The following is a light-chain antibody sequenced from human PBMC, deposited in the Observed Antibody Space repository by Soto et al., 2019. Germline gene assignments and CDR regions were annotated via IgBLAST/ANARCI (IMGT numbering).Light chain of an antibody. V-gene: IGKV1-9*01. CDR2: AAS. CDR3: QQLDTYPP. Sequence: IELTQSPSSLSASVGDSVTITCRASQDISSYLAWYPQKPGQAPKLLIYAASTLQSGVPSRFSGSGSGTDFTLTISSLQPEDSATYYCQQLDTYPPFGPGTKVDI. J-gene: IGKJ3*01. CDR1: QDISSY.